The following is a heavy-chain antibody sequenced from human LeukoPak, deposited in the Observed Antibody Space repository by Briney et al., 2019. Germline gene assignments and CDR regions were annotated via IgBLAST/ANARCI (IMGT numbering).Heavy chain of an antibody. Sequence: ASVKVSCKASGGTFNSNAITWVRQAPGQGLEWMGGIIPVFGTSNYAQKFQERVTITRDMSTSTAYMELSSLRSEDTAAYYCASSGPYYYGSGSYSQGGWFDPWGQGTLVTVSS. CDR3: ASSGPYYYGSGSYSQGGWFDP. J-gene: IGHJ5*02. D-gene: IGHD3-10*01. V-gene: IGHV1-69*05. CDR1: GGTFNSNA. CDR2: IIPVFGTS.